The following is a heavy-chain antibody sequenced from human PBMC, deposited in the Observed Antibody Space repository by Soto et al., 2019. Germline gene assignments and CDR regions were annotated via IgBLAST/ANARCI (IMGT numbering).Heavy chain of an antibody. CDR1: GYTFTRYG. CDR2: ISAYNGNT. V-gene: IGHV1-18*04. Sequence: QVQLVQSGAEVKKPGASVKVSCKASGYTFTRYGISWVRQAPGQGLEWMGWISAYNGNTNYAQKLQGRVTMTTDTSTSTAYMELRSLRSDATAVYYCARDGDYYDSRGYYPHTGAFDIWGQGTMVTVSS. D-gene: IGHD3-22*01. J-gene: IGHJ3*02. CDR3: ARDGDYYDSRGYYPHTGAFDI.